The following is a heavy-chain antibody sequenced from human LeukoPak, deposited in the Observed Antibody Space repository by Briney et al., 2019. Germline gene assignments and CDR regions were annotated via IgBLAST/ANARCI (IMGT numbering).Heavy chain of an antibody. J-gene: IGHJ4*02. CDR3: ALNYGGYPTEAYFDY. Sequence: VASVKVSCKASGGTFSSYAISWVRQAPGQGLEWMGGIIPIFGTANYAQKFQGRVTITTDESTSTAYMELSSLRSEDTAVYYCALNYGGYPTEAYFDYWGQGTLVTVSS. CDR2: IIPIFGTA. V-gene: IGHV1-69*05. D-gene: IGHD5-12*01. CDR1: GGTFSSYA.